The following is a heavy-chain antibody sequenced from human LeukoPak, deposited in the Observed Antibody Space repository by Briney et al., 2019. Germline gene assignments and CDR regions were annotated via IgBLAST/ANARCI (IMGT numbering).Heavy chain of an antibody. V-gene: IGHV1-69*04. D-gene: IGHD6-13*01. CDR2: IIPILGIA. CDR3: ARGRMDSSSYGNWFDP. CDR1: GFTFTNYG. J-gene: IGHJ5*02. Sequence: ASVKVSCKASGFTFTNYGFSWVRQAPGQGLEWMGRIIPILGIANYAQKFQGRVTITADKSTSTAYMELSSLRSEDTAVYYCARGRMDSSSYGNWFDPWGQGTLVTVSS.